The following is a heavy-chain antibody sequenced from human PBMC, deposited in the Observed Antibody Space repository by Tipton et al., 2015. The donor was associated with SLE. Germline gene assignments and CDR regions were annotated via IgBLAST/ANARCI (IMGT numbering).Heavy chain of an antibody. Sequence: QSGAEVKKPGASMRVSCKASGYTFTDNYIHWVRQAPGQGLEWMGWMNPNSGNTGYAQKFQGRVTITRNTSISTAYMELSSLRSEDTAVYYCARGVIQDYWGQGTLVTVSS. V-gene: IGHV1-8*03. CDR1: GYTFTDNY. J-gene: IGHJ4*02. D-gene: IGHD3-16*02. CDR3: ARGVIQDY. CDR2: MNPNSGNT.